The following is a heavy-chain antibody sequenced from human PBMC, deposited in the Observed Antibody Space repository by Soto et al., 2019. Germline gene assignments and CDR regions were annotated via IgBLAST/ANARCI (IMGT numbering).Heavy chain of an antibody. CDR3: ARHAAYDSVWGNSDGNDY. J-gene: IGHJ4*02. D-gene: IGHD3-16*01. CDR1: GFTFSSYG. Sequence: PGGSLRLSCAASGFTFSSYGMHWVRQAPGKGLEWVAVISYDGSNKYYADSVKGRFTISRDNSKNTLYLQMNSLRAEDTAVYYCARHAAYDSVWGNSDGNDYWGQGTLVTVSS. CDR2: ISYDGSNK. V-gene: IGHV3-30*03.